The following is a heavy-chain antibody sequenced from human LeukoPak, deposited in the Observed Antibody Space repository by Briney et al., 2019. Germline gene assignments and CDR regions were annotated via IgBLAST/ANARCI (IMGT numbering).Heavy chain of an antibody. D-gene: IGHD3-22*01. CDR2: IYYSGST. J-gene: IGHJ3*02. CDR3: ASTKYYYDSSGFDGAFDI. Sequence: SETLSLTCTVSGGSISSYYWSWIRQPPGMGLEWIGYIYYSGSTNYNPSLKSRVTISVDTSKNQFSLELSSVTAADTAVYYCASTKYYYDSSGFDGAFDIWGQGTMVTVSS. CDR1: GGSISSYY. V-gene: IGHV4-59*01.